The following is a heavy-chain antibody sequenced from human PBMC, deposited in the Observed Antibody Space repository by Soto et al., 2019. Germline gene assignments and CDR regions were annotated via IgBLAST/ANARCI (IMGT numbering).Heavy chain of an antibody. CDR2: INHSGST. Sequence: NPSETLSLTCAVYGGSFSGYYWSWIRQPPGKGLEWIGEINHSGSTNYNPSLKSRVTISVDTSKNQFSLKLSSVTAADTAVYYCARAERGSLFDYWGQGTLVTVSS. V-gene: IGHV4-34*01. J-gene: IGHJ4*02. D-gene: IGHD5-12*01. CDR3: ARAERGSLFDY. CDR1: GGSFSGYY.